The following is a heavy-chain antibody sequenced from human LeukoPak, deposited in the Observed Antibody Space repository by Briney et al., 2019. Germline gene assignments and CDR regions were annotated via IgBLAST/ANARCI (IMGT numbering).Heavy chain of an antibody. CDR3: ARADWVVGATTFDY. D-gene: IGHD1-26*01. Sequence: GGSLRLSCAASGFTFSYYWMTWVRQAPGRGLEWVGQINEDGREKYYMASVRGRFTISRDNAKNSLYLQMNSLTAEDTAVYYCARADWVVGATTFDYWGQGTLVTVSS. CDR2: INEDGREK. V-gene: IGHV3-7*05. J-gene: IGHJ4*02. CDR1: GFTFSYYW.